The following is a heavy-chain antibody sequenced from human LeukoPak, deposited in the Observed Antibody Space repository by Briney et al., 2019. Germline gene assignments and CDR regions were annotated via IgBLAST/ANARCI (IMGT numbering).Heavy chain of an antibody. J-gene: IGHJ5*02. CDR1: GFTFSSYA. V-gene: IGHV3-23*01. Sequence: PGGSLRLSCAASGFTFSSYAMSWVRQAPGKGLEWVSAISGSGGSTYYADSVKGRFTISRDNSKNTLYLQMNSLRAEDTAVYYCAKKAMVVAATLKTWFDPWGQGTLVTVSS. CDR3: AKKAMVVAATLKTWFDP. CDR2: ISGSGGST. D-gene: IGHD2-15*01.